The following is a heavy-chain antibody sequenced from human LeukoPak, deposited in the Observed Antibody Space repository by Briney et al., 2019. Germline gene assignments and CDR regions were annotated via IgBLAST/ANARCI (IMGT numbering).Heavy chain of an antibody. Sequence: PSETLSLTCTVSGGSISSYYWSWIRQPPGKGLEWIGYIYYSGSTNYNPSLKSRVTISVDTSKNQFSLKLSSVTAADTAVYYCASLGNSGYNSVDYWGQGTLVTVSS. CDR2: IYYSGST. CDR1: GGSISSYY. V-gene: IGHV4-59*01. CDR3: ASLGNSGYNSVDY. J-gene: IGHJ4*02. D-gene: IGHD5-12*01.